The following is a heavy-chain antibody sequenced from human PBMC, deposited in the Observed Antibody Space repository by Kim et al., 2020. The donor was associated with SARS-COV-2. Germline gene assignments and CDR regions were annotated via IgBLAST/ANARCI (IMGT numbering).Heavy chain of an antibody. CDR2: IIPIFGTA. Sequence: SVKVSCKASGGTFSSYAISWVRQAHGQGLEWMGGIIPIFGTANYAQKFQGRVTITADESTSTAYMELSSLRSEDTAVYYCARDNVATTGYYYYGMDVWGQGTTVTVSS. V-gene: IGHV1-69*13. CDR3: ARDNVATTGYYYYGMDV. D-gene: IGHD5-12*01. CDR1: GGTFSSYA. J-gene: IGHJ6*02.